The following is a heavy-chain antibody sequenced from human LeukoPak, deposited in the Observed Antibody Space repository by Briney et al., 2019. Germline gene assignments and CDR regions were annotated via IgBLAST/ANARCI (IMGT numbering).Heavy chain of an antibody. D-gene: IGHD3-3*01. CDR3: ARDRVPYYDFWSGQSLSYWYFDL. CDR2: IYYSGST. CDR1: GGSISSGDYY. J-gene: IGHJ2*01. V-gene: IGHV4-30-4*08. Sequence: PSETLSLTCTVSGGSISSGDYYWSWIRQPPGKGLEWIGYIYYSGSTYYNPSLKSRVTISVDTSKNQFSLKLSSVTAADTAVYYCARDRVPYYDFWSGQSLSYWYFDLWGRGTLVTVSS.